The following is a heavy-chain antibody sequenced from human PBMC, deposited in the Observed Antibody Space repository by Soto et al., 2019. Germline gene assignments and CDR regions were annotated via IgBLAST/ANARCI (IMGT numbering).Heavy chain of an antibody. D-gene: IGHD3-9*01. J-gene: IGHJ4*02. CDR2: ISSGGST. V-gene: IGHV3-66*01. CDR1: GFTVSNLY. CDR3: ARDTLGGGYDVLH. Sequence: EVQLVESGGGLVQPGGSLRLSCAASGFTVSNLYMTWVRQAPGKGLQWVAVISSGGSTYYADSVKGRFTISRDNSKNTLYLEMNGLRAEDTDVYYCARDTLGGGYDVLHGGQGTLVTVSS.